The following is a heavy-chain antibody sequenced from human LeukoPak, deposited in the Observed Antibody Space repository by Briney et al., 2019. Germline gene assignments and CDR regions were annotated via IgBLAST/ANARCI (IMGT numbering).Heavy chain of an antibody. CDR2: ISHSGTTV. Sequence: GGSLRLSCETSGFTFRDYSMNWVRQAPGKGLEWVSYISHSGTTVLYVNSVKGRFTISRDNAKNSLYLQMNSLRAEDTAVYYCARDHVRAAVPSVWGQGTLVTVSS. CDR1: GFTFRDYS. D-gene: IGHD2-2*02. V-gene: IGHV3-48*04. CDR3: ARDHVRAAVPSV. J-gene: IGHJ4*02.